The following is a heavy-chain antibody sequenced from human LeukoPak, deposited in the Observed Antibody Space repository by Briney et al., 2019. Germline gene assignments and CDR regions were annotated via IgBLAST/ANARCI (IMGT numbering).Heavy chain of an antibody. CDR2: IYSGGST. CDR1: RFTFSNNY. J-gene: IGHJ6*02. Sequence: GGSLRLSCAASRFTFSNNYMSWVRQAPGKGLEWVSAIYSGGSTSYADSVKGRFTISRDNSKNTLYLQMNSLRAEDKAVYYCARIYVWGSYHSRYYHFYGMDVWGQGTTVTVSS. CDR3: ARIYVWGSYHSRYYHFYGMDV. D-gene: IGHD3-16*02. V-gene: IGHV3-66*01.